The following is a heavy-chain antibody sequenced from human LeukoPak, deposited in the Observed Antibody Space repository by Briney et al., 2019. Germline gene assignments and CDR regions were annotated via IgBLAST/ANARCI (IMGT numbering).Heavy chain of an antibody. CDR2: INSVVSST. D-gene: IGHD6-13*01. CDR1: GFTFSSYW. J-gene: IGHJ5*02. CDR3: ARERLELLVTYNSIDP. V-gene: IGHV3-74*01. Sequence: PGGSLRLSCAPSGFTFSSYWMHWVRHAPGKGLVWVSRINSVVSSTSYAGSVKGRFTISRDNSKNTLYLRMNSVRAEDTGLSYCARERLELLVTYNSIDPCGEGSPASASS.